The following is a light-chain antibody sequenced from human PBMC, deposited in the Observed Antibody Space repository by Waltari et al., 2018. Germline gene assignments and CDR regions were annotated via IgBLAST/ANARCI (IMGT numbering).Light chain of an antibody. J-gene: IGLJ3*02. CDR2: DVD. Sequence: QSALAQPASVSGSPGQSITISCTGTSTDVGGYNYVSWYQQHPGKAPTLLIFDVDNRPSGVSNRFSGSKSGNTASLTISGLQPEDESDYYCCSFTSRSTWVFGGGTKLTVL. V-gene: IGLV2-14*01. CDR3: CSFTSRSTWV. CDR1: STDVGGYNY.